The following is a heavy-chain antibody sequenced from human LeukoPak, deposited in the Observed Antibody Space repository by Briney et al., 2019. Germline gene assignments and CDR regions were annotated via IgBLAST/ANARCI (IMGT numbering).Heavy chain of an antibody. D-gene: IGHD1-1*01. CDR3: ARGSIGDWNVY. V-gene: IGHV3-21*01. J-gene: IGHJ4*02. CDR1: GFTFSSYE. Sequence: GGSLRLSCAASGFTFSSYEMNWVRQAPGKGLEWVSSISSSSSYIYYADSVKGRFTISRDNAKNSLYLQMNSLRAEDTAVYYCARGSIGDWNVYWGQGTLVTVSS. CDR2: ISSSSSYI.